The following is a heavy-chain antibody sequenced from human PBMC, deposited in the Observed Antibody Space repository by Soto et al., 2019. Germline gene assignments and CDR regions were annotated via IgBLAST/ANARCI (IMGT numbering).Heavy chain of an antibody. CDR3: ARRIYGDCYFDR. D-gene: IGHD3-16*01. V-gene: IGHV4-4*02. CDR1: GDSTSNSNW. CDR2: VHYSGST. Sequence: QVQLQESGPGLVKPSETLSLTCAVSGDSTSNSNWWSWVRQPPGKGLEWIGQVHYSGSTNYNPSLKSRVAISIDTAKNQFSVKLSSVTAADTAMYYCARRIYGDCYFDRWGRGTLVTVTS. J-gene: IGHJ2*01.